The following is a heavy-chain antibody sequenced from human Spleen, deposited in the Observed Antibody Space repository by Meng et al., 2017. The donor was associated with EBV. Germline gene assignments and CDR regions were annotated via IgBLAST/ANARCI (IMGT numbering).Heavy chain of an antibody. CDR1: GGSVGSGSYY. CDR2: IYYSGST. J-gene: IGHJ4*02. V-gene: IGHV4-61*01. CDR3: ARQYCSTTSCYRDSFGY. D-gene: IGHD2-2*01. Sequence: QVQLPESVPGVFSPSETLSLTCTVPGGSVGSGSYYWSWIRQPPGKGLEWIGYIYYSGSTNYNPSLKSRVTISVDTSKNQFSLKLSSVTAADTAVYYCARQYCSTTSCYRDSFGYWGQGTLVTVSS.